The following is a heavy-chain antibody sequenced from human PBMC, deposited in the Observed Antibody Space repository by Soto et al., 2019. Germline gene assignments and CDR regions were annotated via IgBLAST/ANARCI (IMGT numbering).Heavy chain of an antibody. J-gene: IGHJ4*02. CDR1: GGSISNYY. CDR3: ARRYGYYFDY. V-gene: IGHV4-59*01. D-gene: IGHD4-17*01. CDR2: TYYSGST. Sequence: SETLSLTCTVSGGSISNYYWSWIRQPPGKGLEWIGYTYYSGSTNYNPSLKSRVTISVDTSKNQFSLKLSSVTAADTAVYYCARRYGYYFDYWGQGTLVTVSS.